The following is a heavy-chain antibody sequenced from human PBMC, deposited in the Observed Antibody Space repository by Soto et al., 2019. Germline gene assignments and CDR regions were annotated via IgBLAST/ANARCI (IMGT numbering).Heavy chain of an antibody. V-gene: IGHV1-69*01. CDR1: GGTFSTYG. CDR2: IIRLFGSA. Sequence: QVQLVQSGAEVKKPGSSVKVSCKASGGTFSTYGISWVRRAPGQGLEWMGGIIRLFGSADFAQKFQGRVTITADESTGTVYMELHSLRSEDTAVYYCARIKRPPKGGYIYYYYGLDVWGQGTTVTVSS. D-gene: IGHD1-1*01. CDR3: ARIKRPPKGGYIYYYYGLDV. J-gene: IGHJ6*02.